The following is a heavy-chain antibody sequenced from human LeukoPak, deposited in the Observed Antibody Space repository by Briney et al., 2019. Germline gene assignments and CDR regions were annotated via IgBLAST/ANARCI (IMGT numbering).Heavy chain of an antibody. CDR3: ARWSNYDSSGYYDY. CDR1: GFTVSSNY. CDR2: ISGSGGST. J-gene: IGHJ4*02. V-gene: IGHV3-66*02. D-gene: IGHD3-22*01. Sequence: PGGSLRLSCAASGFTVSSNYMSWVRQAPGKGLEWVSAISGSGGSTYYADSVKGRFTISRDNSKNALYLQMNSLRAEDTAVYYCARWSNYDSSGYYDYWGQGTLVTVSS.